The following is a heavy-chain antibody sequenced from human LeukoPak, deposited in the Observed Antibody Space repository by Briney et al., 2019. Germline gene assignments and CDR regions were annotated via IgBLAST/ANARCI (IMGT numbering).Heavy chain of an antibody. J-gene: IGHJ4*02. CDR1: GFTFSSYR. Sequence: GGSLRLSCAASGFTFSSYRMSWVRQAPGKGLEWVANIKQDGSEKYYVDSVKGRFTISRDNAKNSLYLQMNSLGAEDTAVYHCARGGGGYVGFDYWGQGTLVTVSS. V-gene: IGHV3-7*03. CDR3: ARGGGGYVGFDY. CDR2: IKQDGSEK. D-gene: IGHD5-12*01.